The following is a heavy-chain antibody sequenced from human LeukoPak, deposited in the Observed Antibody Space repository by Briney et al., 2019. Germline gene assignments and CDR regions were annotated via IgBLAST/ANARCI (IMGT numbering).Heavy chain of an antibody. CDR1: GGSISSGSYY. V-gene: IGHV4-61*02. Sequence: SETLSLTCTVSGGSISSGSYYWSWIRQPAGKGLEWIGRIYTSGSTNYNPSLKSRVTISVDTSKNQFSLKLSSVTAADTAVYYCARDRLPNYYGSGTYAFDIWGQGTMVTVSS. CDR3: ARDRLPNYYGSGTYAFDI. CDR2: IYTSGST. D-gene: IGHD3-10*01. J-gene: IGHJ3*02.